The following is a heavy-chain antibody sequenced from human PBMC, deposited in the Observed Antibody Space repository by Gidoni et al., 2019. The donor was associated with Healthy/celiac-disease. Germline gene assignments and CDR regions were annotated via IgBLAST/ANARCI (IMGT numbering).Heavy chain of an antibody. J-gene: IGHJ6*03. CDR1: GGSVSRGSYY. V-gene: IGHV4-61*01. D-gene: IGHD3-22*01. CDR2: IYYSGST. Sequence: QVQLQESGPGLVKPSETLSLTCTVSGGSVSRGSYYWSWIRQPPGKGLEWIGYIYYSGSTNYNPSLKSRVTISVDTSKNQFSLKLSSVTAADTAVYYCARDSRDYYDSSGYYYYYYYYTDVWGKGTTVTVSS. CDR3: ARDSRDYYDSSGYYYYYYYYTDV.